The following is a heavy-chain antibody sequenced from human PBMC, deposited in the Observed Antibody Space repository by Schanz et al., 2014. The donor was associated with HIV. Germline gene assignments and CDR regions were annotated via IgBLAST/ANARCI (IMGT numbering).Heavy chain of an antibody. D-gene: IGHD5-12*01. J-gene: IGHJ4*02. CDR2: MNNDVSSR. Sequence: EVQLVESGGGFVQPGGSLTLSCAASGFSFSDYWMHWVRQVPGKGLLWVSRMNNDVSSRLYADSVKGRFTIARDNSKNTLYLQMNSLRVEDTAVYHCVRDQSLWGSGYTYFDHWGQGTQVTVSS. V-gene: IGHV3-74*01. CDR3: VRDQSLWGSGYTYFDH. CDR1: GFSFSDYW.